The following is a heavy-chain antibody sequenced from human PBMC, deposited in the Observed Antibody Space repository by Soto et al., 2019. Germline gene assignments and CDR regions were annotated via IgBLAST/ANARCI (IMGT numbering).Heavy chain of an antibody. CDR3: ARDQAAGGTISRYFQD. V-gene: IGHV3-NL1*01. CDR2: ISGGGSTT. D-gene: IGHD6-13*01. Sequence: GGSLRLSCAASGFTFSGDGMHWVRQAPGKGLEWVSGISGGGSTTYYADSVKGRFTISRDNSKNTLYLQVNSLRAEDTAVYYCARDQAAGGTISRYFQDWGQGTLVTVSS. CDR1: GFTFSGDG. J-gene: IGHJ1*01.